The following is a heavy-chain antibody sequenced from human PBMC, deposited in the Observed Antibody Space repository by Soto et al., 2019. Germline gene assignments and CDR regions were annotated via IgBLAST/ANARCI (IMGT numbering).Heavy chain of an antibody. V-gene: IGHV3-23*01. CDR3: AKVTKRAAAGRYEYYKYGMDV. CDR1: GFAFSTYA. J-gene: IGHJ6*02. CDR2: IRGSGGSS. D-gene: IGHD6-13*01. Sequence: XGSLRFSCSAAGFAFSTYAMAWVRQAPGKGLEWVSAIRGSGGSSYYAASVKGRFTISRDNSKNTLFLQMNGLRAEDTAVYYCAKVTKRAAAGRYEYYKYGMDVWGQGTTVTVSS.